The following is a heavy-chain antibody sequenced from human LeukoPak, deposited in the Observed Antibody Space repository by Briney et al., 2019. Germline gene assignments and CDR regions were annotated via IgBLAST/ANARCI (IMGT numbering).Heavy chain of an antibody. CDR1: GGSFSGYY. V-gene: IGHV4-34*01. D-gene: IGHD6-13*01. CDR3: ARVIAAAGIRYFDY. Sequence: PSETLSLTCAVYGGSFSGYYWSWIRQPPGKGLEWIGEINHSGSTNYNPSLKSRVTISVDTSKNQFSLKLSSVTAADTAVYYCARVIAAAGIRYFDYWGQGILVTVSS. CDR2: INHSGST. J-gene: IGHJ4*02.